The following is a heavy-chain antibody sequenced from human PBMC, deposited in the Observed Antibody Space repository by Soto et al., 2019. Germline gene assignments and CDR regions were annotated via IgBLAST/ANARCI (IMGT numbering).Heavy chain of an antibody. CDR1: GYTLTELS. J-gene: IGHJ6*02. CDR3: ARKGIAAAGHYYYYYYGMDV. V-gene: IGHV1-24*01. Sequence: ASVKVSCKVSGYTLTELSMHWVRQAPGKGLEWMGGFDPEDGETIYAQKFQGRVTMTEGTSTDTAYMELSSLRSEDTAVYYCARKGIAAAGHYYYYYYGMDVWGQGTTVTVSS. D-gene: IGHD6-13*01. CDR2: FDPEDGET.